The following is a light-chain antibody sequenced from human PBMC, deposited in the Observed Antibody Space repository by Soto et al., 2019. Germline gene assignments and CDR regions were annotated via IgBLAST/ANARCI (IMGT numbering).Light chain of an antibody. Sequence: EIVLKPSPGALSFSPRERATLSCRASQSVSSSYLAWYQQKPGQAPRLLIYGASSRATGIPDRFSGSGSGTDFTLTISRLEPEDFAVYWCQQYDSSPRTVGQGSKV. V-gene: IGKV3-20*01. CDR2: GAS. CDR1: QSVSSSY. CDR3: QQYDSSPRT. J-gene: IGKJ1*01.